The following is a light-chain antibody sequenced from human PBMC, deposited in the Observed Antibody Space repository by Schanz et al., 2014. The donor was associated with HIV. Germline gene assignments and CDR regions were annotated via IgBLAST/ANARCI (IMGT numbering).Light chain of an antibody. J-gene: IGKJ4*01. CDR3: QQYNKWPLT. CDR1: QSLGGN. V-gene: IGKV3-15*01. CDR2: GAS. Sequence: EIVMTQSPATLSVSPGERATLSCRASQSLGGNLAWFQHQAGQAPRLLISGASTRATGVPARFSGSGSGTEFTLTISSLQSEDLGLYYCQQYNKWPLTFGGGTKVEI.